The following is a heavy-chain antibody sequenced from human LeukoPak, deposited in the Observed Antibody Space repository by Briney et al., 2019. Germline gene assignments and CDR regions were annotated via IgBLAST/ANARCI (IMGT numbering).Heavy chain of an antibody. D-gene: IGHD3-10*01. CDR1: GFTFSDYY. J-gene: IGHJ4*02. Sequence: GSLRLSCAASGFTFSDYYMSWIRQAPGKGLEWVGEINHSGRTNYNPSLKSRVTISVDTSKNQFSLKLSSVTAADTAVYYCARRGITMVRGVIITTNKPWIDYWGQGTLVTVSS. CDR2: INHSGRT. CDR3: ARRGITMVRGVIITTNKPWIDY. V-gene: IGHV4-34*01.